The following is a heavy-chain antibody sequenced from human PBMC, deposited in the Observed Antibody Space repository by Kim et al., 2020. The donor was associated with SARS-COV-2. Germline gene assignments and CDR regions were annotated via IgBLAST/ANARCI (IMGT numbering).Heavy chain of an antibody. Sequence: SETLSLTCTVSGGSISSYYWNWIRQPAGKGLEWIGLIYTSGSTNYNPSLKSRVPMSVDTSKNQFSLKLSSVTAADTAVYYCARDSLTAQYSSGWYNYYYYGMDVWGQGTTVTVSS. D-gene: IGHD6-19*01. V-gene: IGHV4-4*07. CDR1: GGSISSYY. CDR3: ARDSLTAQYSSGWYNYYYYGMDV. CDR2: IYTSGST. J-gene: IGHJ6*02.